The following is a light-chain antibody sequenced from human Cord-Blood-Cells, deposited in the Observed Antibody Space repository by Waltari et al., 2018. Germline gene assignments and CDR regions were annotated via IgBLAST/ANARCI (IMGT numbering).Light chain of an antibody. Sequence: QAVVTQEPSLTVSPGGTVTLTCGSSTGAVTSGHYPSWFQQKPGQAPRTLIYDTSNKHSWTPARFSGSLLGGKAALTLSGAQPEDEAEYYYLLSYSGARGVFGGGTKLTVL. J-gene: IGLJ3*02. CDR2: DTS. CDR1: TGAVTSGHY. V-gene: IGLV7-46*01. CDR3: LLSYSGARGV.